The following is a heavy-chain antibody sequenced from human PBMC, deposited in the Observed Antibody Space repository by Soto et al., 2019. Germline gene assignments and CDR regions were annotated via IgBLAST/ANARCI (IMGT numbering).Heavy chain of an antibody. J-gene: IGHJ4*02. CDR1: GFTFSSHG. CDR3: AKALYSDYELTTFDY. V-gene: IGHV3-23*01. Sequence: EVQLLESGGGLEQPGNFLRLSCAASGFTFSSHGMSWVRQAPGKGLEWVSARSGSGDRSYYTESVKGRFSISRDHSQSTLYLPMSNLRAEDTAVYYCAKALYSDYELTTFDYWGQGSLVTVSS. CDR2: RSGSGDRS. D-gene: IGHD4-17*01.